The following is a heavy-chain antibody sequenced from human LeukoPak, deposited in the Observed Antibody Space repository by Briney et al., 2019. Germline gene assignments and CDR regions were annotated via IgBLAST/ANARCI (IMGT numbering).Heavy chain of an antibody. Sequence: GPVKVSSKASGYAFTSYYMHWVRQAPRQGLEWMGIINPSGGSTSYSQKFQGRVTMTRETSTSTVYIELSSLRSEDTAVYYCARTERWLQLRYYFDYWGQGTLVTVSS. D-gene: IGHD5-24*01. V-gene: IGHV1-46*03. J-gene: IGHJ4*02. CDR3: ARTERWLQLRYYFDY. CDR2: INPSGGST. CDR1: GYAFTSYY.